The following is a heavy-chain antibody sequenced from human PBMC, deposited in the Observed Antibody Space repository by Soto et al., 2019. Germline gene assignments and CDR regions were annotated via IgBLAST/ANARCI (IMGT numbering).Heavy chain of an antibody. V-gene: IGHV1-69*13. D-gene: IGHD6-19*01. CDR2: IIPIFGTA. J-gene: IGHJ6*02. CDR1: GGTFSSYA. CDR3: ARQQWPRGTLYGMDV. Sequence: ASVKVSCKASGGTFSSYAISWVRQAPGQGLEWMGGIIPIFGTANYAQKFQGRVTITADESTSTAYMELSSLRSEDTAVYYCARQQWPRGTLYGMDVWGQGTTVTVSS.